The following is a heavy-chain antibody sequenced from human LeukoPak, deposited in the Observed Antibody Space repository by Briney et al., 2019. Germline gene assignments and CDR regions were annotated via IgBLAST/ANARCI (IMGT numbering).Heavy chain of an antibody. Sequence: ASVKVSCKASGGTFSSYTISWVRQAPGQGLEWMGRIIPILGIANYAQKFQGRVTITADKSTSTAYMELSSLRSEDTAVYYCAREDCSGGSCYPYYDSSGYYSHWGRGTLVTV. D-gene: IGHD3-22*01. CDR2: IIPILGIA. CDR3: AREDCSGGSCYPYYDSSGYYSH. J-gene: IGHJ4*02. V-gene: IGHV1-69*04. CDR1: GGTFSSYT.